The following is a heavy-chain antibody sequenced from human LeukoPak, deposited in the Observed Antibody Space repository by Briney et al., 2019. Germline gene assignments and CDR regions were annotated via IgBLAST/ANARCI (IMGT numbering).Heavy chain of an antibody. Sequence: KTSETLSLTCAVYGGSFSGYYWSWIRQPPGKGLEWIGEINHSGSTNYNPSLKSRVTISVDTSRNQFSLKLSSVTAADTAVYYCAREGTYYDILTGYAYFDYWGQGTLVTVSS. V-gene: IGHV4-34*01. D-gene: IGHD3-9*01. CDR1: GGSFSGYY. CDR3: AREGTYYDILTGYAYFDY. CDR2: INHSGST. J-gene: IGHJ4*02.